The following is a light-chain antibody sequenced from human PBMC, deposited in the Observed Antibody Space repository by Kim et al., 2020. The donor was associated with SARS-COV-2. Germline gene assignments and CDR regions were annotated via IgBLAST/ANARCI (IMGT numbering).Light chain of an antibody. V-gene: IGLV3-19*01. CDR3: GSRDSSGSHGV. CDR2: GEN. J-gene: IGLJ3*02. Sequence: SSELTQDPAVSVALGQTVRVTCQGDSLRNFYASWYQQRPGQAPVLVIFGENNRPSGIPDRFSGSSSGNTASLTITGAQAEDEADYYCGSRDSSGSHGVFGGGTKVTVL. CDR1: SLRNFY.